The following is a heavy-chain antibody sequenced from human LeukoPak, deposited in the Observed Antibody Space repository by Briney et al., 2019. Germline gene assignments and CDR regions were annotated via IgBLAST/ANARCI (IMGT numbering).Heavy chain of an antibody. Sequence: PSETLSLTCAVSGGSISSSNWWSWVRQPPGKGLEWIGEIYHSGSTNYNPSLKSRVTISVDKSKNQLSLKLSSVTAADTAVYYCARETVLLWFGEPHTDAFDIWGQGTMVTVSS. J-gene: IGHJ3*02. CDR3: ARETVLLWFGEPHTDAFDI. V-gene: IGHV4-4*02. D-gene: IGHD3-10*01. CDR2: IYHSGST. CDR1: GGSISSSNW.